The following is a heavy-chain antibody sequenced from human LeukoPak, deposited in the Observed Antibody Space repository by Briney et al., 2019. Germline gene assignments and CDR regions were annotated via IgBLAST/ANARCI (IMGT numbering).Heavy chain of an antibody. Sequence: GGSLRLSCAASGFTFSRYWKSWVRQAPRKGLEWVANIKQDGSEKYYVDSVKGRFTISRDNAKNSLYLQMNSLRAEDTGVYYCARVWYYGSGSYYTYYFDYWGQGTLVTVCS. V-gene: IGHV3-7*01. J-gene: IGHJ4*02. D-gene: IGHD3-10*01. CDR1: GFTFSRYW. CDR2: IKQDGSEK. CDR3: ARVWYYGSGSYYTYYFDY.